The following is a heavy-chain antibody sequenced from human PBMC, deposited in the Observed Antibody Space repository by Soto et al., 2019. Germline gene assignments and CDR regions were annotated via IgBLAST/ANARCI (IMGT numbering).Heavy chain of an antibody. CDR2: VNHSGST. Sequence: QVQLQQWGAGLLKPSETLSLTCGVYGGSFSGYYWSWIRQPPGKGLEWIGEVNHSGSTNYNPSLKSRVTITVQTSENHCCLKLSSVHAAATALYYCARKYLPYYGSGSPYGMDVWGQGTTVTVSS. J-gene: IGHJ6*02. CDR3: ARKYLPYYGSGSPYGMDV. CDR1: GGSFSGYY. V-gene: IGHV4-34*01. D-gene: IGHD3-10*01.